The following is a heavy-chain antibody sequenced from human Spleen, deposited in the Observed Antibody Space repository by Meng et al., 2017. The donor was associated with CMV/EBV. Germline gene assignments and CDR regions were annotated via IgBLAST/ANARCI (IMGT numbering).Heavy chain of an antibody. CDR1: GGSFSGYY. D-gene: IGHD3-22*01. V-gene: IGHV4-34*01. J-gene: IGHJ4*02. CDR2: INHSGST. CDR3: SRLHSSAYYYLDY. Sequence: SETLSLTCAVYGGSFSGYYWSWIRQPPGKGLEWIGEINHSGSTNYNPSLKSRVTISVDTSKNQFSLKLSSVTAADTAVYYCSRLHSSAYYYLDYWGQGTLVTVSS.